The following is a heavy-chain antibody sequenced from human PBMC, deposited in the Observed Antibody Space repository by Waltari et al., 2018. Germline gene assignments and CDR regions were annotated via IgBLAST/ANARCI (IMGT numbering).Heavy chain of an antibody. CDR3: ARGAIAARIFDY. Sequence: EVQLVESGGGLVQPGGSLRLSCAASGFTFSSYEMNWVRQAPGKGLEWVSYISSSGSTIYYADSVKGRFTSSRDNAKNSLYLQMNSLRAEDTAVYYCARGAIAARIFDYWGQGTLVTVSS. D-gene: IGHD6-6*01. CDR2: ISSSGSTI. CDR1: GFTFSSYE. J-gene: IGHJ4*02. V-gene: IGHV3-48*03.